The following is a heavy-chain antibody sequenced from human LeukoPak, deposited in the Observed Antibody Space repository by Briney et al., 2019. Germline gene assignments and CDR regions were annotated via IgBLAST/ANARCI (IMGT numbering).Heavy chain of an antibody. V-gene: IGHV4-59*01. J-gene: IGHJ3*02. D-gene: IGHD5-24*01. CDR1: GGSISSYY. CDR2: IYYSGST. Sequence: PSETLSLTCTVSGGSISSYYWSWIRQPPGKGLEWIAYIYYSGSTNYNPSLKGRVTISLDTSKNQFFLKLSSVTAADTAIYYCARVGGYNDAFDIWGQGTMVTVSS. CDR3: ARVGGYNDAFDI.